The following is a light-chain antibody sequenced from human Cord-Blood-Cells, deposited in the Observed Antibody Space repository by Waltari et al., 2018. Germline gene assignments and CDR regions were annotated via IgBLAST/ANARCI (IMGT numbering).Light chain of an antibody. Sequence: EIVLTQSPGTLSLSPGERATLSCRASQSVSSSYLAWYQQKPGQAPRLLIYGASSRATGIPDRFSGSGSGTDFTLTISILEPEDFAVYYCQQYGSSPFTFDPGTKVDIK. CDR1: QSVSSSY. CDR3: QQYGSSPFT. CDR2: GAS. V-gene: IGKV3-20*01. J-gene: IGKJ3*01.